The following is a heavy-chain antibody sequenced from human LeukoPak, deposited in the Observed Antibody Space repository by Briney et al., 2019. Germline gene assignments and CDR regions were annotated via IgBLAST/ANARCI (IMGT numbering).Heavy chain of an antibody. CDR2: ISAYNGNT. CDR1: GYTFTSYG. J-gene: IGHJ6*02. CDR3: ARHYCGGDCYLYYYYGMDV. D-gene: IGHD2-21*02. V-gene: IGHV1-18*01. Sequence: ASVQVSCKASGYTFTSYGISWVRQAPGQGLEWMGCISAYNGNTNYAQKLQGRVTMTTDTSTSTAYMELRSLRSDDTAVYYCARHYCGGDCYLYYYYGMDVWGQGTTVTVSS.